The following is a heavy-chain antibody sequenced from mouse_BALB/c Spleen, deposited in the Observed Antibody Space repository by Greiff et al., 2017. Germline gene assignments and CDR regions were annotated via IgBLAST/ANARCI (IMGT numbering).Heavy chain of an antibody. V-gene: IGHV1-4*01. D-gene: IGHD2-1*01. J-gene: IGHJ1*01. CDR2: INPSSGYT. CDR1: GYTFTSYT. CDR3: ATTRGLGYGNYDWYFDV. Sequence: QVQLQQSGAELARPGASVKMSCKASGYTFTSYTMHWVKQRPGQGLEWIGYINPSSGYTNYNQKFKDKATLTADKSSSTAYMQLSSLTSEDSAVYYCATTRGLGYGNYDWYFDVWGAGTTVTVSS.